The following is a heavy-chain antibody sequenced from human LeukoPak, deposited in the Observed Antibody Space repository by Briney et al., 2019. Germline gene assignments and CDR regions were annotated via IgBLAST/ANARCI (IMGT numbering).Heavy chain of an antibody. CDR2: TSSSDPGT. CDR3: ARGGVDYYGSGTYYLMYYFDY. V-gene: IGHV3-23*01. D-gene: IGHD3-10*01. CDR1: GFPLSSYA. J-gene: IGHJ4*02. Sequence: GGSLRLSCAASGFPLSSYAMSWVRQGPGKGLEWVAATSSSDPGTYHADSVRGRFTISRDNSKNTLYLQMNSLRAEDTAVYFCARGGVDYYGSGTYYLMYYFDYWGQGALVTVSS.